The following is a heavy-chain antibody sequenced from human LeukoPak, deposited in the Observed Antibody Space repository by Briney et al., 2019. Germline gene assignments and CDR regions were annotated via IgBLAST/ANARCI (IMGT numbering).Heavy chain of an antibody. D-gene: IGHD2-15*01. V-gene: IGHV3-23*01. CDR3: ARGGVVVAAYDY. CDR1: XFTXSSXX. Sequence: XLXCAAXXFTXSSXXMRWVXQXPGXGLGXXSAIGGSGGSTYYADSVKGRFTISRDNSKNTLYLQMNSLRAEDTAVYYCARGGVVVAAYDYWGQGTLVTVSS. J-gene: IGHJ4*02. CDR2: IGGSGGST.